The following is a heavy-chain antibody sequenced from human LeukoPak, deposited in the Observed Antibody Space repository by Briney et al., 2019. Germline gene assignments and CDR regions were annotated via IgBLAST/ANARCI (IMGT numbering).Heavy chain of an antibody. CDR1: GGTLSSYS. J-gene: IGHJ4*02. V-gene: IGHV1-69*02. D-gene: IGHD3-22*01. CDR3: ARGSGHDSSGYLVDY. Sequence: SVKVSCKASGGTLSSYSITWLRQAPGQGLEWMGRIIPIFGIANYAQKFQGRVTIIADKSTSTAYMELSSLRSEDTAVYYCARGSGHDSSGYLVDYWGQGTLVTVSS. CDR2: IIPIFGIA.